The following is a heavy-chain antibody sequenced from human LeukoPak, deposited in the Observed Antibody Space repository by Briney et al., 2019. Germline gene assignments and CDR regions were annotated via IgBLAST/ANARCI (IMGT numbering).Heavy chain of an antibody. V-gene: IGHV3-21*01. CDR1: GFTFNTYI. D-gene: IGHD6-13*01. J-gene: IGHJ4*02. CDR2: ITSRSSSI. Sequence: GGSLRLSCAASGFTFNTYIMTWVRQAPGQGLEWVSSITSRSSSIYYADSVKGRFTISRDNAKNSLYLHMNSLRAEDTAVYYCARDFEAAAEDYWGQGTLVTVSS. CDR3: ARDFEAAAEDY.